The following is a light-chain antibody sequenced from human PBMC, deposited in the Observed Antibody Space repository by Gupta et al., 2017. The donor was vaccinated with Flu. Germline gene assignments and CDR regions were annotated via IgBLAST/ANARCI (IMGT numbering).Light chain of an antibody. CDR1: QNINNY. V-gene: IGKV3-11*01. CDR2: DAS. Sequence: EAVLTQSPGTLSLSPGERATLTCRASQNINNYRAWYQQKPGQAPRLLIYDASKRAAGTPRRFSGSGSGTYFTLTISRLQPEDAAIYYCHQRSNWQAFGQGTKLEIK. J-gene: IGKJ1*01. CDR3: HQRSNWQA.